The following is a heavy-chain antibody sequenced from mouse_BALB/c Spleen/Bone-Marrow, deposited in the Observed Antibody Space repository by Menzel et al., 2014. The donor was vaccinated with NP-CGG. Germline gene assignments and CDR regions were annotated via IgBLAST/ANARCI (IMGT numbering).Heavy chain of an antibody. Sequence: EVHLVESGGGLVQPGGSPKLSCAASGFDFSRYWMSWVRQAPGKGLEWIGEINPESSTINYTPSLKDEFIISRDNAKNTLYLQMSKVRSEDTALYYCARLNYHGNLFVWGAGTTVTVSS. D-gene: IGHD1-1*01. CDR3: ARLNYHGNLFV. J-gene: IGHJ1*01. CDR1: GFDFSRYW. CDR2: INPESSTI. V-gene: IGHV4-1*02.